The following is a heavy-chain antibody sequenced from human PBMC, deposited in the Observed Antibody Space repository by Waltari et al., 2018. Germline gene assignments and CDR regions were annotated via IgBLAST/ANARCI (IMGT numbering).Heavy chain of an antibody. CDR3: ARPGSSSWYYFDY. Sequence: QVQLQESGPGLVKPSETLSLTCTVSGGSISSYYWSWIRQPPGKGLEWIGYIYYSGSTYYNPSRKSRVTISVDTSKNQFSLKLSSVTAADTAVYYCARPGSSSWYYFDYWGQGTLVTVSS. CDR2: IYYSGST. V-gene: IGHV4-59*12. D-gene: IGHD6-13*01. J-gene: IGHJ4*02. CDR1: GGSISSYY.